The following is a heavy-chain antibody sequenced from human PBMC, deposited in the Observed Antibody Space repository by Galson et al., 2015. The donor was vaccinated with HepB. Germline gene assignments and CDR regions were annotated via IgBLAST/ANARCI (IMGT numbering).Heavy chain of an antibody. CDR1: GFTFSSYW. D-gene: IGHD1-26*01. V-gene: IGHV3-7*03. CDR2: IKQDGSEK. J-gene: IGHJ4*02. CDR3: ARDVPSGSYSIEEGYYFDY. Sequence: SLRLSCAASGFTFSSYWMSWVRQAPGKGLEWVANIKQDGSEKYYVDSVKGRFTISRDNAKNSLYLQMNSLRAEDTAVYYCARDVPSGSYSIEEGYYFDYWGQGTPVTVSS.